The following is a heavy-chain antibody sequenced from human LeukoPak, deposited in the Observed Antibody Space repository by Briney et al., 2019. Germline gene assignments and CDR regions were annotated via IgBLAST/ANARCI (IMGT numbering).Heavy chain of an antibody. V-gene: IGHV3-30*03. CDR1: GFTFSSYG. Sequence: PGGSLRLSCAASGFTFSSYGMHWVRQAPGKGLEWVAVISYDGSNKYYADSVKGRFTISRDNSKNTLYLQMNSLRAEDTAVYYCARDRGLRYDSSGLLGYWGQGTLVTVSS. J-gene: IGHJ4*02. CDR2: ISYDGSNK. D-gene: IGHD3-22*01. CDR3: ARDRGLRYDSSGLLGY.